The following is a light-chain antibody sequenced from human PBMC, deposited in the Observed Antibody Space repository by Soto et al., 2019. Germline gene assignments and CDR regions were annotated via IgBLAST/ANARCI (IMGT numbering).Light chain of an antibody. V-gene: IGKV1-33*01. J-gene: IGKJ4*01. CDR3: QQYDDLPLT. CDR1: QDISNY. CDR2: DAS. Sequence: DIPMTQSPSSLSASVGDRVTITCQASQDISNYLNWYQQKPGKAPKLLIYDASNLETGVPLRFSGSGSGTDYALTISSLQPEDHATYYCQQYDDLPLTFGGGTKVEIK.